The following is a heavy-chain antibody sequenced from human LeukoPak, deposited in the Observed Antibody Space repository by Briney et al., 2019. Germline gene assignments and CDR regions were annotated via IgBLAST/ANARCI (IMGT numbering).Heavy chain of an antibody. J-gene: IGHJ6*02. D-gene: IGHD2-2*01. CDR1: GYTFTSYG. CDR2: ISAYNGNT. CDR3: ARLTAPTKVLQAGIVVVPAAMPDDYYYYYGMDV. V-gene: IGHV1-18*01. Sequence: ASVKVSCKASGYTFTSYGISWVRQAPGQGLEWMGWISAYNGNTNYAQKLQGRVTMTTDTSTSKAYMELRSLRSDDTAVYYCARLTAPTKVLQAGIVVVPAAMPDDYYYYYGMDVWGHGTTVTVSS.